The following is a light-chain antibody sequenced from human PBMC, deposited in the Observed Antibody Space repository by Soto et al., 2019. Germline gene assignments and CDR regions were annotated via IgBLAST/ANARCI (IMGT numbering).Light chain of an antibody. CDR2: GAS. CDR1: QSVSSSY. CDR3: QQYGSSPPELT. Sequence: EIVLTQSPGTLSLSPGERATLSCRASQSVSSSYLAWYQQKPGQAPRLLIYGASSRATGIPDRFSGSGSGTDFTLTISRLEPEDSAVYYCQQYGSSPPELTFGGGTKVDIK. J-gene: IGKJ4*01. V-gene: IGKV3-20*01.